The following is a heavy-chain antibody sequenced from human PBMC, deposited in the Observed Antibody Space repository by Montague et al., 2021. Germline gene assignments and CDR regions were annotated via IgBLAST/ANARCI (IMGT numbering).Heavy chain of an antibody. D-gene: IGHD1-14*01. CDR1: GASISDYY. J-gene: IGHJ6*02. Sequence: SETLSLTCSVSGASISDYYWSWIRQPPGKGLEWIGYIYYSRRTNXNPSLKSRVTISVDTSENQFSLKLSSVTAADTAFYYCAVTNPYYYYGMDVWGQGTTVTVSS. CDR3: AVTNPYYYYGMDV. V-gene: IGHV4-59*01. CDR2: IYYSRRT.